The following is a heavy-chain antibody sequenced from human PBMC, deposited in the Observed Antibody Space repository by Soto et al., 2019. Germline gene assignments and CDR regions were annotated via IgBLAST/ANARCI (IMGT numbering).Heavy chain of an antibody. D-gene: IGHD3-3*01. Sequence: GGSLRLSCAASGFTFSSYWMSWVRQAPGKGLEWVANIKQGGSEKYYVDSVKGRFTISRDNAKNSLYLQMNSLRAEDTAVYYCTREYDFWSGYYRVGYYYMDVWGKGTTVTVSS. CDR1: GFTFSSYW. CDR3: TREYDFWSGYYRVGYYYMDV. CDR2: IKQGGSEK. V-gene: IGHV3-7*01. J-gene: IGHJ6*03.